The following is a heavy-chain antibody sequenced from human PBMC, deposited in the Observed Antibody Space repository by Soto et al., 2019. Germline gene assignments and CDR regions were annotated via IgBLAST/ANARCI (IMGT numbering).Heavy chain of an antibody. Sequence: EVQLLESGGGLVQPGGSLRLSCAASGFTFNTYAMSWVRQAPGKGLEWVSAISGSAGGTYYADSVKGRFTISRDNSKNTLYLQMNSLRAEDTAIYYCAKDPYTAMPLSRGLFGHWGQGTLVTVSS. CDR2: ISGSAGGT. CDR1: GFTFNTYA. J-gene: IGHJ4*02. D-gene: IGHD5-18*01. CDR3: AKDPYTAMPLSRGLFGH. V-gene: IGHV3-23*01.